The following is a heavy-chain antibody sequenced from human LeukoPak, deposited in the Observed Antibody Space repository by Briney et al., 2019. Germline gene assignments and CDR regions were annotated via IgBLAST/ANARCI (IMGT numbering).Heavy chain of an antibody. CDR1: GFTFSTYD. CDR2: IGTADDT. J-gene: IGHJ6*02. Sequence: GGSLRLSCAASGFTFSTYDMHWVRLVTGKGLEWVSAIGTADDTYYLGSVKGRFTISRENAKNVLYLQMSSLRAEDTAVYYCAREIRETVITRHYYYGIDVWGQGTTVTVSS. D-gene: IGHD1-7*01. CDR3: AREIRETVITRHYYYGIDV. V-gene: IGHV3-13*01.